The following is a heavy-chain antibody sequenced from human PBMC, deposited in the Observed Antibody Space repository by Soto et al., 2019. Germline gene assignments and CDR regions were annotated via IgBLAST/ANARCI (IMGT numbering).Heavy chain of an antibody. D-gene: IGHD4-17*01. Sequence: QVQLVQSGAEVKKPGASVKVSCKASGYTFTSYYIHWVRQAPGQGLEWMGIINPSGGSTSYAQKFQGRATLTRDTSTSTVYMELSSLRSEDTAVYYCATPPDYGDYVWGYWGQGTLVTVSS. J-gene: IGHJ4*02. CDR1: GYTFTSYY. CDR2: INPSGGST. V-gene: IGHV1-46*03. CDR3: ATPPDYGDYVWGY.